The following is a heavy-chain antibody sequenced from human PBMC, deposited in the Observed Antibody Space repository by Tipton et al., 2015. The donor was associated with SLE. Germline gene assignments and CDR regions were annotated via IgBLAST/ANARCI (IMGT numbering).Heavy chain of an antibody. J-gene: IGHJ2*01. D-gene: IGHD1-26*01. CDR3: ARRGVGATYWYFDL. CDR1: GGSFTGYS. V-gene: IGHV4-59*08. CDR2: IYYREGT. Sequence: TLSLTCAVSGGSFTGYSWNWIRQSPGKGLEWIGYIYYREGTNYSPSLKSRVTISLDASKNQLSLKLSSVTAADTAVYYCARRGVGATYWYFDLWGRGTLVTVSS.